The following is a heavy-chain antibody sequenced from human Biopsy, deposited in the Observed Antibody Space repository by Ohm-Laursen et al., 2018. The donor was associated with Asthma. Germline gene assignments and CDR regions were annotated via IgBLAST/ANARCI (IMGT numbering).Heavy chain of an antibody. D-gene: IGHD3-9*01. Sequence: ASVKVSCKASGYNFISFAIHWVRQAPGQRLEWMGWVNTGNGDIKYSQKFQGRVTITTDTSASTAYMELRSLRSEDTATYYCARTYCDFLTGQVKDVFGVWGQGTMVTVSS. CDR1: GYNFISFA. V-gene: IGHV1-3*04. CDR3: ARTYCDFLTGQVKDVFGV. CDR2: VNTGNGDI. J-gene: IGHJ3*01.